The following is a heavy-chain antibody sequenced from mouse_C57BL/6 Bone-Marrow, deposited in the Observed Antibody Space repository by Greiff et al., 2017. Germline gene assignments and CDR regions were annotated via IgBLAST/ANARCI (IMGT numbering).Heavy chain of an antibody. V-gene: IGHV5-6*01. J-gene: IGHJ4*01. CDR2: ISSGGSYT. CDR1: GFTFSSYG. CDR3: ARPTVYYAMDY. D-gene: IGHD1-1*01. Sequence: EVKLMESGGDLVKPGGSLKLSCAASGFTFSSYGMSWVRQTPAKRLEWVATISSGGSYTYYPDSGKGRFPISRDNAKNTLYLQMSSLKSEDTAMYYCARPTVYYAMDYWGQGTSVTVSS.